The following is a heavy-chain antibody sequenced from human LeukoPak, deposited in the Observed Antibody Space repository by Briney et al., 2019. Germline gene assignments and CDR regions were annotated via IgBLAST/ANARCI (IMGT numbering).Heavy chain of an antibody. CDR3: ARSRTSPGGYFDY. D-gene: IGHD1-14*01. V-gene: IGHV1-69*13. J-gene: IGHJ4*02. CDR1: GVTFSSYA. Sequence: ASVKVSCKASGVTFSSYAISWVRQAPGQGLEWMGGIIPIFGTANYAQKFQGRVTITADESTSTAYMELSSLRSEDTAVYYCARSRTSPGGYFDYWGQGTLVTVSS. CDR2: IIPIFGTA.